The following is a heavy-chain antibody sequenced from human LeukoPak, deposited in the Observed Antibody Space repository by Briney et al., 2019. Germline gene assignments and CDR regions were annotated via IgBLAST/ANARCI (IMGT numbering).Heavy chain of an antibody. Sequence: GGSLTLSCAASGFTFDDYGMSWVRQAPGKGLDWVSGTNWYGGTTGYAHSVKGRFTISRDNAKNSLYLQMNSLRAEDTALYYCARQRPNYYGSSYYYYMDVWGKGTTVTVSS. CDR2: TNWYGGTT. J-gene: IGHJ6*03. D-gene: IGHD3-10*01. CDR1: GFTFDDYG. V-gene: IGHV3-20*04. CDR3: ARQRPNYYGSSYYYYMDV.